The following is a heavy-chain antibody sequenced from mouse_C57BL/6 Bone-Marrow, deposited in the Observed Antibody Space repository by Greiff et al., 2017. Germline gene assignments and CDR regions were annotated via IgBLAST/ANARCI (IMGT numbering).Heavy chain of an antibody. Sequence: VHVKQSGAELVRPGASVKLSCTASGFNIKDDYMHWVKQRPEQGLEWIGWIDPENGDTEYASKFQGKATITADTASNTAYLQLSSLTSEDTAVYYCTTVDYWGQGTTLTVSS. CDR2: IDPENGDT. J-gene: IGHJ2*01. CDR1: GFNIKDDY. CDR3: TTVDY. V-gene: IGHV14-4*01.